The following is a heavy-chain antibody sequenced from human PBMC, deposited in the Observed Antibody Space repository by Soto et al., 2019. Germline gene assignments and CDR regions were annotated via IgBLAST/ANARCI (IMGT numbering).Heavy chain of an antibody. V-gene: IGHV1-69*01. CDR1: VGTFSSYA. Sequence: QVQLVQSGTEVKKPGSSVKVSCKASVGTFSSYAISWVRQAPGQGLEWMGGIIPIFGTANYALKFQGRVTITADEATHTAYMELSSPTSEDKAIYYCAGELRGDPRYYGMDVWGQGTTVTVSS. D-gene: IGHD7-27*01. CDR2: IIPIFGTA. J-gene: IGHJ6*02. CDR3: AGELRGDPRYYGMDV.